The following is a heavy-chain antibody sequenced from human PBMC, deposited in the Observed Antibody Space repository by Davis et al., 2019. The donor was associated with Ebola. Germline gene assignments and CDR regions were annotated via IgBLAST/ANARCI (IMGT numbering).Heavy chain of an antibody. CDR2: ISSSGRTI. CDR1: GFTFSDYY. CDR3: TPSSSSTYQDY. V-gene: IGHV3-11*01. Sequence: GESLKISCAASGFTFSDYYMSWIRQAPGKGLEWVSYISSSGRTIYYADSVKGRFTISRDNAKNSLYLQMNSLRAEDTAVYYCTPSSSSTYQDYWGQGTLVTVSS. J-gene: IGHJ4*02. D-gene: IGHD6-13*01.